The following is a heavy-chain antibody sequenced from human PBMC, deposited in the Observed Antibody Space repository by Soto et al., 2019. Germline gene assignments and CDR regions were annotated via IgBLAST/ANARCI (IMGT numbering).Heavy chain of an antibody. CDR1: GGSISSGDYY. D-gene: IGHD2-8*01. V-gene: IGHV4-30-4*01. CDR2: IYYSGST. Sequence: PSETLSLTCTVSGGSISSGDYYWSWIRQPPGKGLEWIGYIYYSGSTYYNPSLKSRVTISVDTSKNQFSLKLSSVTAADTAVYYCARARNTNPLRLDYWGQGTLVTVSS. J-gene: IGHJ4*02. CDR3: ARARNTNPLRLDY.